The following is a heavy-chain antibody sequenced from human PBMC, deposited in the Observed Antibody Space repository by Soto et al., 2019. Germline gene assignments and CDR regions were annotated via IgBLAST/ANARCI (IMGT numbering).Heavy chain of an antibody. CDR1: GGTFSSYA. Sequence: SVKVSRKASGGTFSSYAISWVRQAPGQGLEWMGGIIPIFGTANYAQKFQGRVTITADESTSTAYMELSSLRSEDTAVYYCARERHVLRFLEWLFGYGMDVWGQGTTVTVS. CDR2: IIPIFGTA. J-gene: IGHJ6*02. D-gene: IGHD3-3*01. V-gene: IGHV1-69*13. CDR3: ARERHVLRFLEWLFGYGMDV.